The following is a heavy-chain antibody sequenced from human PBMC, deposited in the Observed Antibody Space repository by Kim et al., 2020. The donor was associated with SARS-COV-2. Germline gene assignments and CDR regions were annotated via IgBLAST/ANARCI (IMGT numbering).Heavy chain of an antibody. CDR3: ARIYHPYFYLDV. J-gene: IGHJ6*03. Sequence: YYNPSLKSRVTISADTSKNEVSLSLTSVTAADTAVYYCARIYHPYFYLDVWGKGTSVTVSS. V-gene: IGHV4-39*01. D-gene: IGHD3-9*01.